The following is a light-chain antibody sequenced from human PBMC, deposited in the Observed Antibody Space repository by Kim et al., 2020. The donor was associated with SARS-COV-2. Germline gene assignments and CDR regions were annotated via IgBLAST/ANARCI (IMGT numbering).Light chain of an antibody. CDR2: DVA. CDR1: NSDVGRYDY. J-gene: IGLJ1*01. CDR3: SSYTSSYTLV. Sequence: QSALTQPASVSGSPGQSITLSCTGTNSDVGRYDYVSWYQQHPGKAPKLMIYDVAKRPSGVSNRISGSKSGTTASLTISGLQAEDEADYYCSSYTSSYTLVFGTGTRVTVL. V-gene: IGLV2-14*03.